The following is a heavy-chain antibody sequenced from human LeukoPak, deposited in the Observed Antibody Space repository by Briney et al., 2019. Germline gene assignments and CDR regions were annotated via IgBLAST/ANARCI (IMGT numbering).Heavy chain of an antibody. CDR2: IYYSGST. Sequence: SETLSLTCTVSGGTISSYYWSWIRQPPGKGLEWIGYIYYSGSTNYNPSLKSRVTISVDTSKNLFSLKLSSVTAADTAVYYCARRDIVATISSNGDAFDIWGQGTMVTVSS. CDR3: ARRDIVATISSNGDAFDI. CDR1: GGTISSYY. V-gene: IGHV4-59*01. J-gene: IGHJ3*02. D-gene: IGHD5-12*01.